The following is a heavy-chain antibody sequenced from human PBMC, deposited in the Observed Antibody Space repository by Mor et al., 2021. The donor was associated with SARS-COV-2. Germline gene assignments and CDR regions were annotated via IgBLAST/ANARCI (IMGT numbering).Heavy chain of an antibody. J-gene: IGHJ6*02. CDR3: AREAIAAAGTPTNYYYGMDV. D-gene: IGHD6-13*01. V-gene: IGHV3-30*01. Sequence: GRFTISRDNTKNTLYLQMNSLRAEDTAVYNCAREAIAAAGTPTNYYYGMDVWGQGTTVTVSS.